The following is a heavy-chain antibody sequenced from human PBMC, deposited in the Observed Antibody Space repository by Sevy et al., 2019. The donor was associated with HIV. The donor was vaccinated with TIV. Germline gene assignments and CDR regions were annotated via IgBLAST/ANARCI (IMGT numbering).Heavy chain of an antibody. J-gene: IGHJ4*02. Sequence: ASVKVSCKSSGYTFTSYGISWVRQAPGQGLEWMGWISAYNGNTNYAQKLQGRVTMTTDTSTSTVYMELRSLRSDDTAVYYCARDHLQTAKVPYYFDYWGQGTLVTVSS. CDR3: ARDHLQTAKVPYYFDY. CDR1: GYTFTSYG. D-gene: IGHD5-18*01. CDR2: ISAYNGNT. V-gene: IGHV1-18*04.